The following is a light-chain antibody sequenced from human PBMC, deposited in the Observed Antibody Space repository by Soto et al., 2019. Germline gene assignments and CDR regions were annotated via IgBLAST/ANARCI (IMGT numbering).Light chain of an antibody. V-gene: IGKV4-1*01. J-gene: IGKJ2*01. CDR3: QQYYNTPYT. CDR2: WAS. CDR1: QSVLYSSNNKNN. Sequence: DIVMTQSPDSLAVSLGERATINCKSSQSVLYSSNNKNNLAWYQQKPGQPPKLLIYWASTRESGVPDRFSGSGSATDFTLTISSLQAEDVAVYYCQQYYNTPYTFGQGTKLEIK.